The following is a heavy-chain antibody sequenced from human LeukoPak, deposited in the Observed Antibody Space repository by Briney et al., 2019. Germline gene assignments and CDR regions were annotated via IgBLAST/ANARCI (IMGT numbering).Heavy chain of an antibody. J-gene: IGHJ4*02. CDR3: TRLSLGGWYPSY. CDR1: GFTFGDYA. Sequence: PGRSLRPSCTASGFTFGDYAMSWVRQAPGKGLEWVGFIRSKGYGGTTEYVASVKGGLTISRDDSKSIAYLQMNSLKTEDTAVYYCTRLSLGGWYPSYWGQGTLVTVSS. V-gene: IGHV3-49*04. D-gene: IGHD6-19*01. CDR2: IRSKGYGGTT.